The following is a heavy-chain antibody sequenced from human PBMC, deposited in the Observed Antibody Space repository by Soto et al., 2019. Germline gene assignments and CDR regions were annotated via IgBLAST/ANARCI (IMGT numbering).Heavy chain of an antibody. J-gene: IGHJ4*02. CDR2: IKSDASTI. V-gene: IGHV3-74*03. CDR3: VRGGSANYYGLFDS. Sequence: EVQLVESGGGLVQPGGSLRLSCAASGFTFSSYWMHWVRQVRGKGLVWVSRIKSDASTIMYADSVKGRFTISRDNAKNTLYLQVNSLRPEDTAVYYCVRGGSANYYGLFDSWGQGTLVTVSS. CDR1: GFTFSSYW. D-gene: IGHD1-26*01.